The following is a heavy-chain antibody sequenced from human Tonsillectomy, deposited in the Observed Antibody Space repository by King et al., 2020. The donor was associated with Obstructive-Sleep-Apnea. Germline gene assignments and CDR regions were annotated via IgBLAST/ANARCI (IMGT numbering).Heavy chain of an antibody. CDR1: GGSISRSSYY. CDR3: AREGDIVVVPAANMDV. CDR2: IYYSGST. Sequence: LQLQESGPGLVKPSETLSLTCTVSGGSISRSSYYWGWFRQPPGKGLEWIGRIYYSGSTYDNPSLKSRVTISVDTSKNQFSLTLSSVTAADTAVYYCAREGDIVVVPAANMDVWGQGTTVTVSS. D-gene: IGHD2-2*01. V-gene: IGHV4-39*07. J-gene: IGHJ6*02.